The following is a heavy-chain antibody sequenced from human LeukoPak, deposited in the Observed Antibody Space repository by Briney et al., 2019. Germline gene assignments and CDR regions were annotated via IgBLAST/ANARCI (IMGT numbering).Heavy chain of an antibody. CDR2: INPNSGGT. V-gene: IGHV1-2*02. Sequence: ASVTVSCKASGYTFTGYYMHWVRQAPGQGLERMGWINPNSGGTNYAQKFQGRVTMTRDTSISTAYMELSRLRSDDTAVYYCARRMYSSSSPDYWGQGTLVTVSS. CDR1: GYTFTGYY. CDR3: ARRMYSSSSPDY. D-gene: IGHD6-6*01. J-gene: IGHJ4*02.